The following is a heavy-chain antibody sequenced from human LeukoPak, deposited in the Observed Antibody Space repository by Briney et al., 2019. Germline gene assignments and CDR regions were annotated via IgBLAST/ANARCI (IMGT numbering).Heavy chain of an antibody. D-gene: IGHD2-15*01. Sequence: SETLSLTCTVSGGSISSYYWSWIRQPPGKGLEWIGYIYYSGSTNYNPSLKSRVTISVDTSKNQFSPKLSSVTAADTAVYYCARHPCSGGSRYSIDYWGQGTLVTVSS. CDR1: GGSISSYY. V-gene: IGHV4-59*08. J-gene: IGHJ4*02. CDR3: ARHPCSGGSRYSIDY. CDR2: IYYSGST.